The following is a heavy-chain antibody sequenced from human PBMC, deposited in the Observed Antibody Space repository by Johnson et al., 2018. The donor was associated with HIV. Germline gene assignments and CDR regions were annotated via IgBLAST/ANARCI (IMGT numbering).Heavy chain of an antibody. J-gene: IGHJ3*01. Sequence: VQLVESGGSVVRRGGSLRLSCAASGFTFSRPPMHWVRQAPGKGLEHVATIASLGDHTSYADSVKGRFPLSRDNFKNMLYLQMGSLRPDDTAVYYCARRRDTLNIWQESFDVWGQGTVVTVSS. V-gene: IGHV3-64*07. CDR3: ARRRDTLNIWQESFDV. CDR2: IASLGDHT. CDR1: GFTFSRPP. D-gene: IGHD5-18*01.